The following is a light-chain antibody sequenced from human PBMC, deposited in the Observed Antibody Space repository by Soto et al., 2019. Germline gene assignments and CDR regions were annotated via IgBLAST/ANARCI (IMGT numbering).Light chain of an antibody. Sequence: QSALTQPASVSGSPGQSITISCTGTNSDVGGYNYVSWYQQHPGQAPKLIIYEVNDRPSGVSTRFSASKSGNTASLTISGLQPDDEADYYCCSYTTNNTWVFGGGTKLTVL. V-gene: IGLV2-14*01. CDR1: NSDVGGYNY. CDR2: EVN. CDR3: CSYTTNNTWV. J-gene: IGLJ3*02.